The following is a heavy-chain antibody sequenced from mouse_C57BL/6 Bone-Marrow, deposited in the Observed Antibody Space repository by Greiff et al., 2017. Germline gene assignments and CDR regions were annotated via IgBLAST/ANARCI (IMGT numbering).Heavy chain of an antibody. V-gene: IGHV14-4*01. Sequence: QSGAELVRPGASVKLSCTASGFNIKDDYMHWVKQRPEQGLEWIGWIDPENGDTEYASKFQGKATITADTSSNTAYLQLSSLTSEDTAVYYCTPITTVVVDYWGQGTTLTVSS. CDR2: IDPENGDT. CDR3: TPITTVVVDY. D-gene: IGHD1-1*01. J-gene: IGHJ2*01. CDR1: GFNIKDDY.